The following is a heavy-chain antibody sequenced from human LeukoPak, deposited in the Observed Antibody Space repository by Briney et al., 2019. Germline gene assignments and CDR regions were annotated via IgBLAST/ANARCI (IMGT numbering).Heavy chain of an antibody. Sequence: GGSLRLSCVASGFTFSSYWMHWVRQAPGKGLVWVSRINNDGSSTSYADSVKGRFTISRDNAKNTMSVQMDDLRAEDTAVYYCTRYNNDHFDYWGQGTLVTVSS. CDR3: TRYNNDHFDY. CDR2: INNDGSST. CDR1: GFTFSSYW. V-gene: IGHV3-74*01. J-gene: IGHJ4*02. D-gene: IGHD1-14*01.